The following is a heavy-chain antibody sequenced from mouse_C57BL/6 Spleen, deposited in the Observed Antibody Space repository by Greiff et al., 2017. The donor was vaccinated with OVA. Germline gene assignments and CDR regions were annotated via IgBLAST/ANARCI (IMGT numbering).Heavy chain of an antibody. CDR2: IYPGSGST. J-gene: IGHJ4*01. V-gene: IGHV1-55*01. D-gene: IGHD1-1*02. CDR1: GYTFTSYW. Sequence: QVQLQQPGAELVKPGASVKMSCKASGYTFTSYWITWVKQRPGQGLEWIGDIYPGSGSTNYNEKFKSKATLTVDTSSSTAYMQLSSLTSDDSAVYYCARYGGTTIYAMDYWGQGTSVTVSS. CDR3: ARYGGTTIYAMDY.